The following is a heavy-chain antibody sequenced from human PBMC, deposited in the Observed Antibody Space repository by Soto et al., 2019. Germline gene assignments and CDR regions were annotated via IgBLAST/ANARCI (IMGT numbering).Heavy chain of an antibody. D-gene: IGHD4-17*01. V-gene: IGHV3-23*01. CDR1: GFTLSTYA. Sequence: GGSLRLSCEASGFTLSTYAMNWVRQAPGKGLEWVSGISGYGDATNYADSVKGRFTISRDSSRNKLYLQMNSLRAEDTAVYYCATPGKRLRGFYYYMDVWGKGTTVTVSS. J-gene: IGHJ6*03. CDR2: ISGYGDAT. CDR3: ATPGKRLRGFYYYMDV.